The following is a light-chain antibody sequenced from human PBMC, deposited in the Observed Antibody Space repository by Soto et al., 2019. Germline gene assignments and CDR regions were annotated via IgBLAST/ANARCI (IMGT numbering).Light chain of an antibody. V-gene: IGKV3-15*01. CDR2: GAS. CDR1: QSVSNF. CDR3: QQYNNWPPTWT. Sequence: EIVLTQSAAPLSFSAGKRATLSCKSSQSVSNFLAWYQQKPGQAPRLLIYGASTRATGIPARFSGSGSGTEFTRNISSLQSEDFAVYYCQQYNNWPPTWTLGQGTKVDIK. J-gene: IGKJ1*01.